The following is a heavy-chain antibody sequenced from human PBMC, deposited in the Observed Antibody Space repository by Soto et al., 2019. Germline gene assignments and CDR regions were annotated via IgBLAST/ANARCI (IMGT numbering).Heavy chain of an antibody. CDR1: GASIRNYY. CDR3: ARHTFDSLRCFDN. J-gene: IGHJ4*02. Sequence: PSETLSLTCTVSGASIRNYYWSWIRQPPGKGLEWLGYIYYSGTTNYNPSLKTRVTISVDTSKNQFSLKLNSVTAADTAVYYCARHTFDSLRCFDNWGQGALVTVSS. V-gene: IGHV4-59*08. D-gene: IGHD3-22*01. CDR2: IYYSGTT.